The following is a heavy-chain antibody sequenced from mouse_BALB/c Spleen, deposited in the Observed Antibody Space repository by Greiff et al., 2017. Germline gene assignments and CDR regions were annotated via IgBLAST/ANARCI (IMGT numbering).Heavy chain of an antibody. CDR3: ARGFYYYGSRGYAMDY. CDR2: ISSGSSTI. V-gene: IGHV5-17*02. J-gene: IGHJ4*01. D-gene: IGHD1-1*01. CDR1: GFTFSSFG. Sequence: EVKLMESGGGLVQPGGSRKLSCAASGFTFSSFGMHWVRQAPEKGLEWVAYISSGSSTIYYADTVKGRFTISRDNPKNTLFLQMTSLRSEDTAMYYCARGFYYYGSRGYAMDYWGQGTSVTVSS.